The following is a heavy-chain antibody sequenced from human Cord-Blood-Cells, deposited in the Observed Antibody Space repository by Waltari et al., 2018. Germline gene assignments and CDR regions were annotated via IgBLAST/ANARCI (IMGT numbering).Heavy chain of an antibody. CDR2: IYHRVST. D-gene: IGHD6-6*01. CDR1: GGSISSGGYS. CDR3: ARGEQLAHAFDI. Sequence: QLQLQESGSGLVKPSQTLSRTCAVSGGSISSGGYSWSWIRQPPGKGLEWIGYIYHRVSTYYRPSLKSRVTISVDGSKNRFSRELRSVTAADTAVYYCARGEQLAHAFDIWGQGTMVTVSS. J-gene: IGHJ3*02. V-gene: IGHV4-30-2*01.